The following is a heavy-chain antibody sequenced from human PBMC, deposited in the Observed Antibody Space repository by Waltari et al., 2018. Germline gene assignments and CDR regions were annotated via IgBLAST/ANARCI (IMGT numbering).Heavy chain of an antibody. D-gene: IGHD1-26*01. V-gene: IGHV4-59*11. J-gene: IGHJ6*02. CDR2: IYYRGST. CDR1: GGPISSPY. Sequence: QVQLQESGPGLVKPSETLSLTCTVSGGPISSPYWSWIRQPPGKGLEWIGYIYYRGSTNYNPSLKSRVTISVDTSKNQFSLKLSSVTAADTAVYYCARVVVGAASYYYYGMDVWGQGTTVTVSS. CDR3: ARVVVGAASYYYYGMDV.